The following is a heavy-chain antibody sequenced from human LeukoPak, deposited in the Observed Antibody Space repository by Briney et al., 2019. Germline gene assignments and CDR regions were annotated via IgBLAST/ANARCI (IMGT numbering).Heavy chain of an antibody. CDR3: AREVSPSDHYYYYGVDV. CDR1: GGSITSNY. D-gene: IGHD5/OR15-5a*01. CDR2: AYYNGRA. J-gene: IGHJ6*02. Sequence: SETLSLTCTVSGGSITSNYWSWIRQPPGKGLERIGYAYYNGRANYNPSLKSRLTISVDTSKNQFSLNLSSVTAADTAVYYCAREVSPSDHYYYYGVDVWGRGTTVTVSS. V-gene: IGHV4-59*01.